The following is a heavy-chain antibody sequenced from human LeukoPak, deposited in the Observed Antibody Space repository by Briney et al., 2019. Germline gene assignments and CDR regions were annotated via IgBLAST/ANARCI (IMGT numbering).Heavy chain of an antibody. CDR1: GFSFSTSGVG. V-gene: IGHV2-5*01. J-gene: IGHJ4*02. CDR2: IYWNDDK. D-gene: IGHD1-7*01. CDR3: AHSEDWNYDDY. Sequence: SGPTLVKPTQTLTLTCTFSGFSFSTSGVGVSWIRQPPGKALEWLALIYWNDDKRYSPSLKSRPTITKDTSKNHVVLTMTNMDPVDTATYYCAHSEDWNYDDYWGQGTLVTVSS.